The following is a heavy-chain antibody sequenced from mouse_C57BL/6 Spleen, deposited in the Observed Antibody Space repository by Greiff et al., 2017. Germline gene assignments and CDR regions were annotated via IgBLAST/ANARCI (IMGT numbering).Heavy chain of an antibody. J-gene: IGHJ1*03. D-gene: IGHD4-1*01. Sequence: VQLQQSGPELVKPGASVKISCKASGYAFSSSWMNWVKQRPGKGLEWIGRIYPGDGDTNYNGKFKGKATLTADKSSSTAYMQLSSLTSEDSAVYFCARDELGRGYFDVWGTGTTVTVSS. CDR1: GYAFSSSW. CDR3: ARDELGRGYFDV. V-gene: IGHV1-82*01. CDR2: IYPGDGDT.